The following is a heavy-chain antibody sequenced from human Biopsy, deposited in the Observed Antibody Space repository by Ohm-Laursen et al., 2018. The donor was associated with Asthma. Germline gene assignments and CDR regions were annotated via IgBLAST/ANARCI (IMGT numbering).Heavy chain of an antibody. V-gene: IGHV3-7*01. CDR3: ARTFHFWSPYHAEHYQL. Sequence: LRLSCSASGFTFGDYWMSWVRQVPGKGLEWVANIKHDGTEKNHVDSLKGRFTISRDNAKNPLYLQMNSLRAEDTAVYYCARTFHFWSPYHAEHYQLWGQGTLVTVSS. D-gene: IGHD3-3*02. J-gene: IGHJ1*01. CDR2: IKHDGTEK. CDR1: GFTFGDYW.